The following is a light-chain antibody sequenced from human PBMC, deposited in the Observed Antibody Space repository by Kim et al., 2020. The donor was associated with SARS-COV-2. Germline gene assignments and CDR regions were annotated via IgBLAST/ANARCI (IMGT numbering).Light chain of an antibody. J-gene: IGKJ5*01. V-gene: IGKV3-15*01. Sequence: SPGKRATLSCRASQSVSINLAWYQQKPCQAPRLLIYGASTRATGIPARFSVSGSGTEFTLTISSLQSEDFAVYYCQQYNNWPPITFVQGTRLEIK. CDR3: QQYNNWPPIT. CDR2: GAS. CDR1: QSVSIN.